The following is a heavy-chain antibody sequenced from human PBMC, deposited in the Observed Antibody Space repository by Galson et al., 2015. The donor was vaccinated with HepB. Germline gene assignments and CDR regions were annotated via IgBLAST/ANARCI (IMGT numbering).Heavy chain of an antibody. D-gene: IGHD2-8*01. Sequence: SLRLSCAASGFTVSSNHMSWVRQAPGKGLEWVSVIYSGGSTFYADSVKGRFTISRDNAKNTLYLQMSSLRAEDTAVYYCARGLISPGNCDYWGQGTLVTVSS. CDR2: IYSGGST. CDR1: GFTVSSNH. V-gene: IGHV3-66*01. CDR3: ARGLISPGNCDY. J-gene: IGHJ4*02.